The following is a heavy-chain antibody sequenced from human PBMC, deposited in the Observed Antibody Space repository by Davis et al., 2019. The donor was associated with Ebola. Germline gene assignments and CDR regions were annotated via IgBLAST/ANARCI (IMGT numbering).Heavy chain of an antibody. CDR2: ISGSGGST. V-gene: IGHV3-23*01. D-gene: IGHD3-3*02. Sequence: GESLKISCTDSVITFSSYAMTWVRQAPGKGLEWVSAISGSGGSTYYADSVKGRFTISRDNSKKTLYLQMNSLRAEDTAVYYCARDHFPLGFDYWGQGTLVTVSS. CDR1: VITFSSYA. J-gene: IGHJ4*02. CDR3: ARDHFPLGFDY.